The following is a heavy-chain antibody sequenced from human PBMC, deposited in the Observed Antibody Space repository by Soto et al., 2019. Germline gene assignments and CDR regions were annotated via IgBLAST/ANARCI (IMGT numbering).Heavy chain of an antibody. Sequence: VKVSCKASGYTITSYGISWVGQAPGQGLEWMGWISAYNGDTNYAQKLQGRVTMTTDTSTSTAYMELRSLRSDDTAVYYCARDSGGSQYYYYYGIDVLRQGTTDTVSS. V-gene: IGHV1-18*01. J-gene: IGHJ6*01. D-gene: IGHD2-15*01. CDR2: ISAYNGDT. CDR3: ARDSGGSQYYYYYGIDV. CDR1: GYTITSYG.